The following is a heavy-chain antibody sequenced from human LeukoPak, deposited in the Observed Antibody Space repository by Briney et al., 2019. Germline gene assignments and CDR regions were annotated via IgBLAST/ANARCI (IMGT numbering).Heavy chain of an antibody. Sequence: GGSLRLSCAASGLSFSTSAMHWVRQAPGRGLEYVAAISSDGGSTYHADSVKGRFTISRDNSKNTLYLQMGSLRTEDMAMYYCARSSDTRFGELVLWGQGTLVTVSS. CDR2: ISSDGGST. CDR3: ARSSDTRFGELVL. D-gene: IGHD3-16*01. J-gene: IGHJ1*01. CDR1: GLSFSTSA. V-gene: IGHV3-64*02.